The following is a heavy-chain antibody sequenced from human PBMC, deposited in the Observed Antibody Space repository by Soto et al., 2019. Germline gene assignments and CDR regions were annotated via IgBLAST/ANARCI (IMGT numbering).Heavy chain of an antibody. CDR2: VNPVDNSR. V-gene: IGHV1-46*03. CDR1: GYTFTSHF. Sequence: QVQLVQSGAEVKKPGASVKLSCKASGYTFTSHFIHWVRQAPGQGLEWMGIVNPVDNSRRYALKFQGRVTMTGDTSTSAVYMELNSLTSEDTAVYYCTRGGTVAPEYDHWGQGTLVAVSS. D-gene: IGHD3-16*01. J-gene: IGHJ5*02. CDR3: TRGGTVAPEYDH.